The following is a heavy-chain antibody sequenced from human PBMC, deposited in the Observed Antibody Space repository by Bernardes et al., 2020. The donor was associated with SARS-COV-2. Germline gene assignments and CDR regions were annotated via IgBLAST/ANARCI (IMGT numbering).Heavy chain of an antibody. J-gene: IGHJ5*02. D-gene: IGHD6-19*01. V-gene: IGHV4-59*01. CDR3: AREEGTAVAGTTYNWFDP. Sequence: SETLSLTCTVSGGSISSYYWSWIRQPPGKGLEWIGYIYYSGSTNYNPSLKSRVTISVDTSKNQFSLKLSSVTAADTAVYYCAREEGTAVAGTTYNWFDPWGQGTLVTVSS. CDR1: GGSISSYY. CDR2: IYYSGST.